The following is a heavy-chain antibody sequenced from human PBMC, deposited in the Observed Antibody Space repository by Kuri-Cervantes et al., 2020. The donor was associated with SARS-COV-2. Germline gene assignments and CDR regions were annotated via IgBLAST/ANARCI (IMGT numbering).Heavy chain of an antibody. CDR2: ISYDGSNK. CDR3: ARDVEFYYDSSGSGAFDI. D-gene: IGHD3-22*01. V-gene: IGHV3-30-3*01. J-gene: IGHJ3*02. CDR1: GFTSSTYS. Sequence: LSLTCAPSGFTSSTYSMHWVRQAPGKGLEWVAVISYDGSNKYYSDSVTGRFTISRDNSKNTLYLQMNSLRAEDTAVYYCARDVEFYYDSSGSGAFDIWGQGTMVTVSS.